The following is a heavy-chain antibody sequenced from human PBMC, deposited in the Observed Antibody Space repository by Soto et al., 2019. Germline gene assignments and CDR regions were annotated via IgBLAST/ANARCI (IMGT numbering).Heavy chain of an antibody. CDR1: GGSIRGYY. CDR2: IHYSGST. D-gene: IGHD3-10*01. Sequence: PSETLSLTCTVSGGSIRGYYCSWIRQPPGKGLEWIGYIHYSGSTDYNPSLKSRVTISVDTSKNQFSLKLNSVTAADTAVYYCARGGPSSKWLDPWGQGTLVTVSS. V-gene: IGHV4-59*01. CDR3: ARGGPSSKWLDP. J-gene: IGHJ5*02.